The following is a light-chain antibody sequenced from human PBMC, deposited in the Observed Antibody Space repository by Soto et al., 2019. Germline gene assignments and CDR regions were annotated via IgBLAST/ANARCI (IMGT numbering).Light chain of an antibody. CDR1: QSVSSSY. CDR3: QQYGSSPL. CDR2: GAS. Sequence: EIVMTQSPGTLSALPGHSATLPCRASQSVSSSYLAWYQQKPGQAPRLLIYGASSRATGIPDRFSGSGSGTDFTLTISRLEPEDFAVCYCQQYGSSPLFGPGTKVDIK. V-gene: IGKV3-20*01. J-gene: IGKJ3*01.